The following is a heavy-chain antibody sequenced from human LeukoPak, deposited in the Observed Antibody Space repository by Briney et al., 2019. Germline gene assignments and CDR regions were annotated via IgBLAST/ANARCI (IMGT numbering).Heavy chain of an antibody. V-gene: IGHV3-7*01. CDR3: AREGRSSSWWVDY. CDR2: IKQDGSEK. J-gene: IGHJ4*02. CDR1: GFTFSSYW. Sequence: GGSLRLSCAASGFTFSSYWMSWVRQAPGKGLEWVANIKQDGSEKYYVDSVKGRFTISRDNAKNSLHLQMNSLRAEDTAVYYCAREGRSSSWWVDYWGQGTLVTVSS. D-gene: IGHD6-13*01.